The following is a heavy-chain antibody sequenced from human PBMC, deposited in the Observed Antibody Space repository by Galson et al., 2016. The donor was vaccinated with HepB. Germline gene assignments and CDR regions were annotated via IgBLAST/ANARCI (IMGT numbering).Heavy chain of an antibody. V-gene: IGHV3-74*03. CDR1: GFSFTDYR. Sequence: SLRLSCAASGFSFTDYRMHWVRQAPGKGLVWVSRIDVDGSTTTYADSVKGRFTISSDNAKNTLYLQMSSLGAEDTAVYFCARGGTFYKSGIRHFYIMDVWGRGTTVTVSS. D-gene: IGHD2/OR15-2a*01. CDR2: IDVDGSTT. J-gene: IGHJ6*02. CDR3: ARGGTFYKSGIRHFYIMDV.